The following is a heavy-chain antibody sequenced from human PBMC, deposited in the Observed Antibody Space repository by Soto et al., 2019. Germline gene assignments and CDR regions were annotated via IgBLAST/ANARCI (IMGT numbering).Heavy chain of an antibody. J-gene: IGHJ4*02. D-gene: IGHD3-3*01. CDR3: ARGMANYDFWSGYYWDY. CDR2: ISAYNGNT. V-gene: IGHV1-18*04. Sequence: RASVKVSCKASGYTFTSYGISWVRQAPGQGLEWMGWISAYNGNTNYAQKLQGRVTMTTDTSTSTAYMELRSLRSDDTAVYYCARGMANYDFWSGYYWDYWGQGTLVTVSS. CDR1: GYTFTSYG.